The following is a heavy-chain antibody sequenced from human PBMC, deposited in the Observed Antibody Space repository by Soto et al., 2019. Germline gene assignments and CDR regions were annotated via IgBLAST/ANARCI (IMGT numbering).Heavy chain of an antibody. CDR3: AKDMKDIVLVPAALGYYYYGMYV. CDR1: GFTFDDYA. CDR2: ISWNSGSI. D-gene: IGHD2-2*01. V-gene: IGHV3-9*01. J-gene: IGHJ6*02. Sequence: GGSLRLSCAASGFTFDDYAMHWVRQAPGKGLEWVSGISWNSGSIGYADSVKGRFTISRDNAKNSLYLQMNSLRAEDTALYYCAKDMKDIVLVPAALGYYYYGMYVWGQGTTVTVSS.